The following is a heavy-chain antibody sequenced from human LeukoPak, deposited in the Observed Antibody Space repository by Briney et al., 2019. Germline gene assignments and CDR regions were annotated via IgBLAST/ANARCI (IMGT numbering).Heavy chain of an antibody. D-gene: IGHD3-3*01. J-gene: IGHJ4*02. CDR2: INHSGST. CDR1: GGSFSGYY. CDR3: ARQRKGYDFWSGYSDY. Sequence: PSETLSLTCAVYGGSFSGYYWSWIRQPPGKGLEWIGEINHSGSTNYNPSLKSRVTISVDTSKNQFSLKLSSVTAADTAVYYCARQRKGYDFWSGYSDYWGQGTLVTVSS. V-gene: IGHV4-34*01.